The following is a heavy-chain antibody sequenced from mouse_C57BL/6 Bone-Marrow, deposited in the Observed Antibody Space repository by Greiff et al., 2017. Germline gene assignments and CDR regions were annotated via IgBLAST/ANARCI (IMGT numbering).Heavy chain of an antibody. Sequence: VQLKESGPVLVKPGASVKMSCKASGYTFTDYYMNWVKQSHGKSLEWIGVINPYNGGTSYNQKFKGKATLTVDKSSSTAYMELNSLTSEDSAVYDCARGGAFDVWGTGTTVTVSS. J-gene: IGHJ1*03. CDR1: GYTFTDYY. V-gene: IGHV1-19*01. CDR3: ARGGAFDV. CDR2: INPYNGGT.